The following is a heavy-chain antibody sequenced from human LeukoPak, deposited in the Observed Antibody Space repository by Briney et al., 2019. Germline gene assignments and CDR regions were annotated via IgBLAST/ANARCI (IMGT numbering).Heavy chain of an antibody. CDR3: ARDVSYYYDSRVGDY. J-gene: IGHJ4*02. V-gene: IGHV3-53*01. CDR2: IYSGGST. D-gene: IGHD3-22*01. Sequence: PGGSLRLSCAASGFTVSSNYMSWVRQAPGKGLEWVSVIYSGGSTYYADSVKGRFTISRDNSKNTLYLQMNSLRAEDTAVYYCARDVSYYYDSRVGDYWGQGTLVTVFS. CDR1: GFTVSSNY.